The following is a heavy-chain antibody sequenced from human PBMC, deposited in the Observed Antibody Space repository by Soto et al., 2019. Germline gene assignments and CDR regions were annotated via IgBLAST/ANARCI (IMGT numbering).Heavy chain of an antibody. J-gene: IGHJ6*02. V-gene: IGHV1-69*06. CDR3: ARGYDYDSSGYYPIYYYYGMDV. D-gene: IGHD3-22*01. Sequence: ASVKVSCKASGGTFSSYAISWVRQAPVQGLEWMGWIIPIFGTANYAQKFQGRVTITADKYTSKAYMELSSLRSEDTAVYYCARGYDYDSSGYYPIYYYYGMDVWGQGTTVTVSS. CDR1: GGTFSSYA. CDR2: IIPIFGTA.